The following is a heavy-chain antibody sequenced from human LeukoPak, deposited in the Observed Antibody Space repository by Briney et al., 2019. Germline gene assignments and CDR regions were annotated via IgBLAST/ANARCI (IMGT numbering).Heavy chain of an antibody. V-gene: IGHV3-9*03. CDR2: INWNSGYI. D-gene: IGHD6-13*01. CDR1: GFTFSSYG. Sequence: PGGSLRLSCAASGFTFSSYGMHWVRQAPGKGLEWVSGINWNSGYIGYADSVKGRFTISRDNAKNSLYLQMNSLRPEDMALYYCVKDFRRQQLVGDLSFDYWGQGTLVTVSS. CDR3: VKDFRRQQLVGDLSFDY. J-gene: IGHJ4*02.